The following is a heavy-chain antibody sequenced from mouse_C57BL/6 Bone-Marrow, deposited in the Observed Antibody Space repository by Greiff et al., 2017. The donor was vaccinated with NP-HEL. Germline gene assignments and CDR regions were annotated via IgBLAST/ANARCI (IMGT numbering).Heavy chain of an antibody. CDR3: ARELRYPHWYFDV. D-gene: IGHD1-1*01. Sequence: QVQLQQPGAELVMPGASVKLSCKASGYTFTSYWMHWVKQRPGQGLEWIGEIDPSDSYTNYNQKFKGKSTLTVDKSYSTAYMQLSSLTSEDSAVYYCARELRYPHWYFDVWGTGTTVTVSS. CDR1: GYTFTSYW. J-gene: IGHJ1*03. V-gene: IGHV1-69*01. CDR2: IDPSDSYT.